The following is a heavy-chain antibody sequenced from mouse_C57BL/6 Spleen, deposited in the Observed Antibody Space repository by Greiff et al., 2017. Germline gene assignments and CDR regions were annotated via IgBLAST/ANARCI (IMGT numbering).Heavy chain of an antibody. D-gene: IGHD1-1*01. J-gene: IGHJ2*01. Sequence: QVQLQQPGAELVKPGASVKLSCKASGYTFTSFWMHWVQQRPGQGLEWIGMIHPNSGSTTYNEKFKSKATLTVNKSSSTASMQLSSLTSEDAAVYYCAREDEIDYYGSSSDYWGQGTTLTVSS. CDR3: AREDEIDYYGSSSDY. CDR2: IHPNSGST. CDR1: GYTFTSFW. V-gene: IGHV1-64*01.